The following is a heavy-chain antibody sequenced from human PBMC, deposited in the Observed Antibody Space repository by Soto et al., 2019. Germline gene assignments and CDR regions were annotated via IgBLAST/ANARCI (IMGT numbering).Heavy chain of an antibody. V-gene: IGHV4-34*01. J-gene: IGHJ4*02. Sequence: QVQLQQWGAGLLKPSETLSLTCAVYGGSFSVYYWSWIRQPPGKGLEWIGEINHSGSTNYNPSLKSRVTISVDTSKNQFALKLSSVTAADTAVYSCARTGQGLRFCDYWGQGTMVTVSS. CDR2: INHSGST. CDR1: GGSFSVYY. CDR3: ARTGQGLRFCDY. D-gene: IGHD5-12*01.